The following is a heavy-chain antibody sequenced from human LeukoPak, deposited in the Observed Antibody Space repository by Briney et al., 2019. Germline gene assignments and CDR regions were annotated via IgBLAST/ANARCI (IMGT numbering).Heavy chain of an antibody. CDR3: ARHKSPKWLSPLDAFDI. V-gene: IGHV5-10-1*01. CDR1: GYSFTSYW. CDR2: IDPSDSYT. D-gene: IGHD3-22*01. Sequence: GESLKISCKGSGYSFTSYWISWVRQMPGKGLEWMGRIDPSDSYTNYSSSFQGHVTISADKSISTAYLQWSSLKASDTAMYYCARHKSPKWLSPLDAFDIWGQGTMVTVSS. J-gene: IGHJ3*02.